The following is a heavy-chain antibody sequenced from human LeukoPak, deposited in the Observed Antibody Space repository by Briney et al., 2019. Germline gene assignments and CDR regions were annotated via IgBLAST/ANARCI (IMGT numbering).Heavy chain of an antibody. Sequence: GGSLRLSCAASGFTFGNHGMNWVRQAPGKGLEWVSGISPSGDITYYADSVKGRFTFSRDNSKNTLYLEVISLTAEDTVVYYCAKDDAWLRFGEWSQGTLVTVSS. CDR3: AKDDAWLRFGE. J-gene: IGHJ4*02. CDR2: ISPSGDIT. CDR1: GFTFGNHG. V-gene: IGHV3-23*01. D-gene: IGHD3-10*01.